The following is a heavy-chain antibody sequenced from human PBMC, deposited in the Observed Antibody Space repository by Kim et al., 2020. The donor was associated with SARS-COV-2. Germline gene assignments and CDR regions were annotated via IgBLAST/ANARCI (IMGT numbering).Heavy chain of an antibody. D-gene: IGHD6-13*01. CDR2: ISGDGSGT. J-gene: IGHJ4*02. CDR3: VRSAAAFDY. Sequence: GGSLRLSCAASGFSLSGYWMHWVRQAPGKGLVWVSRISGDGSGTVYADSVKGRFNISRDNAKNMLYPQMNSLRADDAAVYFCVRSAAAFDYWGQGTLVSVSS. V-gene: IGHV3-74*01. CDR1: GFSLSGYW.